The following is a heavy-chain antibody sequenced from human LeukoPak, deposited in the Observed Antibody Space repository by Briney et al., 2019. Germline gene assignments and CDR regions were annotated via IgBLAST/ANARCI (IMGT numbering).Heavy chain of an antibody. V-gene: IGHV1-3*01. CDR2: INAGNGNT. CDR3: ARDVRGIQLWLNY. D-gene: IGHD5-18*01. J-gene: IGHJ4*02. Sequence: ASVKVSCKASGYTFTSYVMHWVRQAPGQRLEWMGWINAGNGNTKYSQKFQGRVTITRDTSASTAYMELSSLRSEDTAVYYCARDVRGIQLWLNYWGQGTLVTVSS. CDR1: GYTFTSYV.